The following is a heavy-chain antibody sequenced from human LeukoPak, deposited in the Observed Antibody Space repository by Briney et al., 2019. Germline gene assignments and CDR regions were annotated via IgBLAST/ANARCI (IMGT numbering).Heavy chain of an antibody. V-gene: IGHV4-30-2*01. D-gene: IGHD6-6*01. Sequence: SETLSLTCAVSGGSISSGGYSWSWIRQPPGKGLEWIGYIYHSGSTYYNPSLKSRVTISVDRSKNQFSLKLSSVTAADTAVYYCARVLKYSSSSDAFDIWGQGTMVTVSS. CDR3: ARVLKYSSSSDAFDI. J-gene: IGHJ3*02. CDR2: IYHSGST. CDR1: GGSISSGGYS.